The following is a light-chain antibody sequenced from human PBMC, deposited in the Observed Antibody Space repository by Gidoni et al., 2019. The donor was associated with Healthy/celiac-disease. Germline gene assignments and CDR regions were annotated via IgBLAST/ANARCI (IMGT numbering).Light chain of an antibody. CDR3: QQYNNWPPAYT. V-gene: IGKV3-15*01. J-gene: IGKJ2*01. CDR1: QSVSSN. Sequence: EIVMTQYPATLSVSQGERDTLSCRASQSVSSNLAWYQHKPGQAPRLLIYGASTRATGIPARFIGSGSGTEFTLTISSLQSEDFAVYYCQQYNNWPPAYTFGQGTKLEIK. CDR2: GAS.